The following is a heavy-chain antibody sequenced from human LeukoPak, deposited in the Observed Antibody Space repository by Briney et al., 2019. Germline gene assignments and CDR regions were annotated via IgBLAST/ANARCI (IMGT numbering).Heavy chain of an antibody. CDR2: IIPIFGTA. CDR1: GGTFSSHV. Sequence: SVKVSCKASGGTFSSHVISWVRQAPGQGLEWMGGIIPIFGTANHAQKFQGRVTITADKSTSTAYMELSSLRSEDTAVYYCARDRGYSSSWTHFDYWGQGTLVTVSS. V-gene: IGHV1-69*06. D-gene: IGHD6-13*01. J-gene: IGHJ4*02. CDR3: ARDRGYSSSWTHFDY.